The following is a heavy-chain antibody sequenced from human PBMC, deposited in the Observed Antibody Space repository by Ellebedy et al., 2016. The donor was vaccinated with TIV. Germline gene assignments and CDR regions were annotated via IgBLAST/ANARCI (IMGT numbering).Heavy chain of an antibody. CDR3: AKDRGSSSWFDH. CDR1: GFAFEYNT. V-gene: IGHV3-43*01. J-gene: IGHJ5*02. CDR2: ITWNGVNT. Sequence: GESLKISCAASGFAFEYNTMHWVRQAPGKGLQWISLITWNGVNTEYADSVRGRFTISRDNNKKSLFLQMNSLRIEETDLYYCAKDRGSSSWFDHWGQGTLVTVSS. D-gene: IGHD2-2*01.